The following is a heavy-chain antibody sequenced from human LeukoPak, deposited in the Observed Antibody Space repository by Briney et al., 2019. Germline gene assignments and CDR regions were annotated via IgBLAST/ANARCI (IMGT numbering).Heavy chain of an antibody. CDR3: ARDRGFTIFGVGMGAFDI. CDR1: GFTFSSYA. CDR2: ISGSGGST. D-gene: IGHD3-3*01. V-gene: IGHV3-23*01. Sequence: GGSLRLSCAASGFTFSSYAMSWVRQAPGKGLEWVSAISGSGGSTYYADSVKGRFTIPRDNSKNTLYLQMNSLRAEDTAVYYCARDRGFTIFGVGMGAFDIWGQGTMVTVSS. J-gene: IGHJ3*02.